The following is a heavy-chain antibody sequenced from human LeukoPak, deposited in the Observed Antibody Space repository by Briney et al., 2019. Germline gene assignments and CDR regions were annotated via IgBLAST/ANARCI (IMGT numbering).Heavy chain of an antibody. V-gene: IGHV4-31*03. Sequence: SQTLSLTCTVSGGSSSSGGYYWGWIRQHPGKGLEWIGYIYYSGSTYYNPSLKSRVTISVDTSKNQFSLKLSSVPAADTAVYYCARADGRIAAARTLLEPFDYWGQGTLVTVSS. D-gene: IGHD6-13*01. CDR3: ARADGRIAAARTLLEPFDY. CDR2: IYYSGST. J-gene: IGHJ4*02. CDR1: GGSSSSGGYY.